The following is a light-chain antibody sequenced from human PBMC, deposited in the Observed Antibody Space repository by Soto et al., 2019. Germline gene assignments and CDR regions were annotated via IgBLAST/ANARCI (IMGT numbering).Light chain of an antibody. V-gene: IGKV3-11*01. CDR2: DAS. CDR3: QQRYDWPLT. CDR1: QTVGRT. Sequence: EIVLTHSPATLSLSPGERATLSCRASQTVGRTLAWYQQKRGQAPRLLINDASNRAPGIPGRFSGSGSGTDFTLTISSLEPEDFAVYYCQQRYDWPLTFGGGTKVEIK. J-gene: IGKJ4*01.